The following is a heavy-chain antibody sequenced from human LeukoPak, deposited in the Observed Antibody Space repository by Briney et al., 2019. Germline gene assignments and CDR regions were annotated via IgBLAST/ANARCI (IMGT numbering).Heavy chain of an antibody. CDR2: INPSGGST. CDR1: GYTLTSYY. D-gene: IGHD6-13*01. V-gene: IGHV1-46*01. Sequence: ASVKVSCKASGYTLTSYYMHWVRQAPGQGLEWMGIINPSGGSTSYAQKFQGRVTMTRDTSTSTVYMELSSLRSEDTAVYYCARGRGPRAAGNIWDDYWGQGTLVTVSS. CDR3: ARGRGPRAAGNIWDDY. J-gene: IGHJ4*02.